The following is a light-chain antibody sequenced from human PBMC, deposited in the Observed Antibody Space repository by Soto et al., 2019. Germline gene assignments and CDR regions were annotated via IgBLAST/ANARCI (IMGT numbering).Light chain of an antibody. CDR2: EVT. CDR3: RSDKTISRIV. CDR1: TTDVGGYIY. V-gene: IGLV2-14*01. Sequence: QSALTQPASVSGSPGQSITLSCTGTTTDVGGYIYVSWYQQHPGKAPKLLIYEVTNRPSGVSDRFSGSRSGNTASLTISGLQTEDKADYYCRSDKTISRIVFGGG. J-gene: IGLJ2*01.